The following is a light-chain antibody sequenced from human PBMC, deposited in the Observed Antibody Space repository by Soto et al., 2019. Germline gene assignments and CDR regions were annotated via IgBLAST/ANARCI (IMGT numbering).Light chain of an antibody. V-gene: IGLV2-11*01. CDR1: SSDVGGYNY. CDR2: DVS. Sequence: QSGLTPPRSVSGSPGQSVTISCTGTSSDVGGYNYVSWYQQHPGKAPKLMIYDVSKRPSGVPDRFSGSKSGNTASLTISGLQAEDEADYYCCSYAGSYTVVFGGGTKVTVL. J-gene: IGLJ2*01. CDR3: CSYAGSYTVV.